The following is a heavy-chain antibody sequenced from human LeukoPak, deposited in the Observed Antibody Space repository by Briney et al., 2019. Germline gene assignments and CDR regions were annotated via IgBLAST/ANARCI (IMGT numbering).Heavy chain of an antibody. V-gene: IGHV4-30-2*01. Sequence: SQTLSLTCAVSGGSISSGGYSWSWIRQPPGKGLEWIGYIYHNGSTYYNPSLKSRVTISVDRSKNQFSLKLSSVTAADTAVYYCAGVAVTTHPRVFDYWGQGTLVTVSS. CDR2: IYHNGST. CDR1: GGSISSGGYS. J-gene: IGHJ4*02. CDR3: AGVAVTTHPRVFDY. D-gene: IGHD4-17*01.